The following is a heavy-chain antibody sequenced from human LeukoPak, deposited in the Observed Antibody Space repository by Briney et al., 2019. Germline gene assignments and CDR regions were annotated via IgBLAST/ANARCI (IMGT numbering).Heavy chain of an antibody. CDR2: TYYRSKWYN. Sequence: SQTLSLTCAISGDSVSSNSAAWNWIRQSPSRGLEWLGRTYYRSKWYNDYAVSVKSRITIYPDTSENQFSLQLNSVTPADTAVYYCASDSSGYPYYFDYWGQGTLVTVSS. CDR1: GDSVSSNSAA. J-gene: IGHJ4*02. D-gene: IGHD3-22*01. CDR3: ASDSSGYPYYFDY. V-gene: IGHV6-1*01.